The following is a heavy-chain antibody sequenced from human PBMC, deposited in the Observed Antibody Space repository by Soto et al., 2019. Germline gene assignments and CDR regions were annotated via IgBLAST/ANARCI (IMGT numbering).Heavy chain of an antibody. D-gene: IGHD3-22*01. CDR1: GYSFTNFH. CDR2: IDPSGGIT. V-gene: IGHV1-46*01. J-gene: IGHJ4*02. CDR3: ARDMIGHDNYETIGYYFDH. Sequence: QVQLSQFGAEVKKPGASVKVSCKASGYSFTNFHIHWVRQAPGQGLEWMGMIDPSGGITRDAQRLQSRITMTRDASTSTVYMELRSLTSKDTSVYYCARDMIGHDNYETIGYYFDHWGQGTLVTVSS.